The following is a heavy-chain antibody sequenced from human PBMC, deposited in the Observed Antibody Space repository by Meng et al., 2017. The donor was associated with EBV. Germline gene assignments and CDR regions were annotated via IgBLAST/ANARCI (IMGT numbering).Heavy chain of an antibody. CDR2: LIPMSDAP. D-gene: IGHD3-10*01. CDR3: ASESGRGFTPDY. V-gene: IGHV1-69*01. J-gene: IGHJ4*02. CDR1: GGPVRSDA. Sequence: QVQLGTSGGELKKPGASVKVSCKSSGGPVRSDAISWVRQAPGQGLEWMGGLIPMSDAPHYAQKFQGRVTITADEFTSTHYMDLSGLRSEDTAVYYCASESGRGFTPDYWGQGTLVTVSS.